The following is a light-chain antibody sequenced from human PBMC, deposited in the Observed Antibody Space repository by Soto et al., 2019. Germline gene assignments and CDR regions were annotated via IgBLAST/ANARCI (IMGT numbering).Light chain of an antibody. V-gene: IGLV7-46*01. CDR3: VLAHGPSQV. CDR1: TGAVTSGHY. CDR2: DTN. J-gene: IGLJ3*02. Sequence: AVVTQEPSLTVSPGGTVTLTCGSSTGAVTSGHYPYWFQQKPGQAPRTLIYDTNSKHSWIPARFSGYLLEGKAALTLSGAQTEDEAEYYYVLAHGPSQVFGGGTKLTDL.